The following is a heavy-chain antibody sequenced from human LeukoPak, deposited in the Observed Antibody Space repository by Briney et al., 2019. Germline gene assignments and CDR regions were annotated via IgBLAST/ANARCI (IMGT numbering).Heavy chain of an antibody. J-gene: IGHJ3*02. V-gene: IGHV3-33*01. CDR1: GFTFSSYG. CDR2: IWYDGSNK. Sequence: GALRLSCAASGFTFSSYGMHWVRQAPGKGLEWVAVIWYDGSNKYYADSVKGRFTISRDNSKNTLYLQMNSLRAEDTAVYYCARDHAAVGYGHAPDAFDIWGQGTMVTVSS. D-gene: IGHD4-17*01. CDR3: ARDHAAVGYGHAPDAFDI.